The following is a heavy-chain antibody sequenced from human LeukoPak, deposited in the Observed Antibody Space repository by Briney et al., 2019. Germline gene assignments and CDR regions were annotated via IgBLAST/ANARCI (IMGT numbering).Heavy chain of an antibody. CDR1: GGSIRSYY. Sequence: KSSETLSLTCTVSGGSIRSYYWSWIRQPPGKGLEWIGYIYYSGSTNYNPSLKSRVTISADTSKNQFSLKVSSVTAADTGVYYCATTIIAAACTTGAYYFDNWGQGTLVTVSS. D-gene: IGHD6-13*01. CDR2: IYYSGST. J-gene: IGHJ4*02. V-gene: IGHV4-59*08. CDR3: ATTIIAAACTTGAYYFDN.